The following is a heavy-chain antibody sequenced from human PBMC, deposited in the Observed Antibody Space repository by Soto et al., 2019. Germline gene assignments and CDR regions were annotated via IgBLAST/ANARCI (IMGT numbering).Heavy chain of an antibody. CDR1: GFTFTRYD. CDR3: ARAYYDSSGYPVGGMDV. V-gene: IGHV3-13*01. Sequence: PGGSLRLSFAASGFTFTRYDMHWVRLTAGKGLEWVSSIGTDGDTYYADSVKGRFTISREDDKNSVYLQMNSLGAGDTAVYYCARAYYDSSGYPVGGMDVWGQGTMVTVSS. J-gene: IGHJ6*02. CDR2: IGTDGDT. D-gene: IGHD3-22*01.